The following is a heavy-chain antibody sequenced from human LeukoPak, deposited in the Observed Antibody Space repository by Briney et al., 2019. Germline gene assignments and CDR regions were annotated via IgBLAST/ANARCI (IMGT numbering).Heavy chain of an antibody. CDR3: ARVPPSGYSSGWRDY. Sequence: GGSLRLSCAASGFTFNNYWMSWVRQAPGKGLEWVANIKEDGSETYYVDSVEGRFTLSRDNAKNSLYLQMNSLRVEDTAVYYCARVPPSGYSSGWRDYWGQGTLVTVSS. J-gene: IGHJ4*02. CDR2: IKEDGSET. CDR1: GFTFNNYW. V-gene: IGHV3-7*01. D-gene: IGHD6-19*01.